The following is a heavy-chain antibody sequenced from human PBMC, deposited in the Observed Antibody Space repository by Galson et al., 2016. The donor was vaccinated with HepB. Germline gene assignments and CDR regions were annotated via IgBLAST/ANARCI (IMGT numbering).Heavy chain of an antibody. CDR1: GFTFSSYA. CDR3: ARKWAYDRTIIDY. V-gene: IGHV3-30-3*01. CDR2: ISYDGNNK. Sequence: SLRLSCAASGFTFSSYAMHWVRQAPGKGLEWVALISYDGNNKYYADSVRGRFTISRDNSMNTLYLQMNSLRPEDTAVYYCARKWAYDRTIIDYWGQGTLVTVSS. J-gene: IGHJ4*02. D-gene: IGHD3-22*01.